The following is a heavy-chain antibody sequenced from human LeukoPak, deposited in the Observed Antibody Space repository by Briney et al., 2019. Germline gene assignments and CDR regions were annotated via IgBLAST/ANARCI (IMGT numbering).Heavy chain of an antibody. CDR1: GRSMTSIHYG. J-gene: IGHJ5*02. V-gene: IGHV4-39*01. CDR2: IYYFGST. CDR3: ARMTCGGGTSWWFDP. Sequence: SETLSLTCTVYGRSMTSIHYGWGWLRQPPGKGLEWIGNIYYFGSTYYNPSLRSRVTISVDTSKNQFSLKLSSVTAADTALYYCARMTCGGGTSWWFDPWGQGTLVTVSS. D-gene: IGHD2-15*01.